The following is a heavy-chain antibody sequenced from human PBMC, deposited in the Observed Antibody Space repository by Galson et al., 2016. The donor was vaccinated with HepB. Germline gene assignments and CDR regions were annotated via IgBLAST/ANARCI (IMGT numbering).Heavy chain of an antibody. CDR1: GPGFKAYG. V-gene: IGHV3-23*01. CDR2: IDGEGHTT. J-gene: IGHJ6*02. D-gene: IGHD3-22*01. Sequence: SLRLSCAVSGPGFKAYGMSWVRQAPGKGLHWVSDIDGEGHTTHHADSVKGRFTMSRDNSKDTVYLEMKSVRAEDTAIYYCARESLDKSGKPYTLDVWGQGTTVIVSS. CDR3: ARESLDKSGKPYTLDV.